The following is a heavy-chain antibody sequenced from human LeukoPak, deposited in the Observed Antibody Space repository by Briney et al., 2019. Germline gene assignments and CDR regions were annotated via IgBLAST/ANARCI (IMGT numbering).Heavy chain of an antibody. CDR1: GFTFSSYS. Sequence: PGGSLRLSCAASGFTFSSYSMNWVRQAPGKGLEWVSSISSSSYIYYADSVKGRFTISRDNAKNSLYLQMNSLRAEDAAVYYCARDLLAAAGTAYWGQGTLVTVSS. V-gene: IGHV3-21*01. D-gene: IGHD6-13*01. J-gene: IGHJ4*02. CDR3: ARDLLAAAGTAY. CDR2: ISSSSYI.